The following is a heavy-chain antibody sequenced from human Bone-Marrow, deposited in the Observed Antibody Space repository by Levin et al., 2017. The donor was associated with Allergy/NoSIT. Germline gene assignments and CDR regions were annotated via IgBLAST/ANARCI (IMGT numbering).Heavy chain of an antibody. Sequence: SPTLSLTCAVSGESFRGHFWTWIRPSPGQGLEWLGQINFNGITTYNPSLERRVVLSVDPTKRQFSLKLNYLTAADTAVYFCARGGEVPSQYYFDYWGQGTPVTVSS. CDR2: INFNGIT. J-gene: IGHJ4*02. D-gene: IGHD1-1*01. CDR3: ARGGEVPSQYYFDY. V-gene: IGHV4-34*01. CDR1: GESFRGHF.